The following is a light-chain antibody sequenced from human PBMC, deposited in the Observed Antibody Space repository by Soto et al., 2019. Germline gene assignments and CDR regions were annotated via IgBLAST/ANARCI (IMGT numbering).Light chain of an antibody. J-gene: IGKJ1*01. Sequence: IVLTQSPVTLSLSPGERATLSCRASQSVSSYLAWYQQKPGQAPRLLIYGASNRATGIPARFSGSGSGTDFTLTISSLEPEDFAVYYCQQHSHWPPWTFGQGTKVDI. CDR3: QQHSHWPPWT. CDR2: GAS. V-gene: IGKV3-11*01. CDR1: QSVSSY.